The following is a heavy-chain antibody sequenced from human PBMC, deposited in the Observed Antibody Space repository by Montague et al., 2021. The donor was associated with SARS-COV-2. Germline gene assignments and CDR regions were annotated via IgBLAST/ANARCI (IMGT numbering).Heavy chain of an antibody. CDR2: NYLHGNA. Sequence: SETLSLTCSVAGYFIGTGYYWGWIRQSPGKGLEWIGSNYLHGNAYYNPSLNSRVAISLDTSNNQFSLRLTSVTTSDTAVYYCARGRVTRAGFDYWGQGIRVIVSS. V-gene: IGHV4-38-2*02. CDR3: ARGRVTRAGFDY. D-gene: IGHD2-21*02. CDR1: GYFIGTGYY. J-gene: IGHJ4*02.